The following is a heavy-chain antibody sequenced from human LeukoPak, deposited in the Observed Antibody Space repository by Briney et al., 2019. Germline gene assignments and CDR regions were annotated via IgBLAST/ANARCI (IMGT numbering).Heavy chain of an antibody. Sequence: SETLSLTCAVYGGSFSGYYWSWIRQPPGKGLEWIGEINHSGSTNYNPPLKSRVTISVDTSKNQFSLKLSSVTAADTAVYYCARGPKYYDILTGTRARGYWFDPWGQGTLVTVSS. CDR1: GGSFSGYY. CDR3: ARGPKYYDILTGTRARGYWFDP. CDR2: INHSGST. V-gene: IGHV4-34*01. J-gene: IGHJ5*02. D-gene: IGHD3-9*01.